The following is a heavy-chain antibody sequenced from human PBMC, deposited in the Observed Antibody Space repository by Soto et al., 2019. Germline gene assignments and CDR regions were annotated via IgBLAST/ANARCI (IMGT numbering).Heavy chain of an antibody. D-gene: IGHD2-2*01. Sequence: ASVKVSCKASGGTFSSYTISWVRQAPGQGLEWMGRIIPILGIANYAQKFQGRVTITADKSTSTAYMELSSLRSEDTAVYYCAREIGDQLLGVGYYYYYMDVWGKGTTVTISS. CDR2: IIPILGIA. V-gene: IGHV1-69*04. CDR1: GGTFSSYT. CDR3: AREIGDQLLGVGYYYYYMDV. J-gene: IGHJ6*03.